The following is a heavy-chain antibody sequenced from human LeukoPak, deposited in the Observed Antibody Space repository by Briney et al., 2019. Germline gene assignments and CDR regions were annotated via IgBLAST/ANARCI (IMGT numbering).Heavy chain of an antibody. D-gene: IGHD6-19*01. V-gene: IGHV3-7*03. CDR2: IKQDGSEK. CDR3: GKETNTGWSEPDY. Sequence: GGSLRLSCAASGFTFSSYWMSWVRQAPGKGLEWVANIKQDGSEKYYVDSVKGRFTISRDNTKDSLFLQMNSLRTEDTALYYCGKETNTGWSEPDYWGQGTLVTVSS. J-gene: IGHJ4*02. CDR1: GFTFSSYW.